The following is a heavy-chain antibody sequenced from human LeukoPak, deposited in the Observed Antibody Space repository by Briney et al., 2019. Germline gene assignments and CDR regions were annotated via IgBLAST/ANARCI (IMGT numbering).Heavy chain of an antibody. J-gene: IGHJ5*02. CDR3: ARDGSYGSGSYYNPDNCNWFDP. V-gene: IGHV1-69*13. CDR1: GGTFSSYA. CDR2: IIPIFGTA. Sequence: SVKVSCKASGGTFSSYAISWVRQAPGQGLEWMGGIIPIFGTANYAQKFQGRVTITADESTSTAYMELSSLRSEDTAVYYCARDGSYGSGSYYNPDNCNWFDPWGQGTLVTVSS. D-gene: IGHD3-10*01.